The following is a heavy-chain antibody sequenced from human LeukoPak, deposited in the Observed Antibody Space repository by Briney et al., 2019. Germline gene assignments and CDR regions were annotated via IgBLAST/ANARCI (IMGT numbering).Heavy chain of an antibody. D-gene: IGHD6-13*01. CDR3: ARGGYSNRNWFDP. CDR1: GGTFSSYA. CDR2: IIPIFGTA. V-gene: IGHV1-69*06. Sequence: SVKVSCKASGGTFSSYAISWVRQAPGQGLEWMGGIIPIFGTANYAQKFQGRVTITADKSTSTAYMELSSLRSEDTAVYYCARGGYSNRNWFDPWGQGTLVTVSS. J-gene: IGHJ5*02.